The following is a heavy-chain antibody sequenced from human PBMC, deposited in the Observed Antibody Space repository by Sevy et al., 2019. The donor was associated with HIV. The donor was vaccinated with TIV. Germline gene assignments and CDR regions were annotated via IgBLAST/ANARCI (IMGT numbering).Heavy chain of an antibody. V-gene: IGHV3-23*01. D-gene: IGHD3-22*01. CDR2: ISGSGGGT. CDR3: AKDRYDGSGYYPEGAFDI. J-gene: IGHJ3*02. Sequence: GGSLRLSCAASGFTFSSYAMNWVRQAPGKGLEWVSTISGSGGGTYSGDSVKGRFTISRENSKNTVYLQMSSLRAEDTALYYCAKDRYDGSGYYPEGAFDIWGQGTKVTVSS. CDR1: GFTFSSYA.